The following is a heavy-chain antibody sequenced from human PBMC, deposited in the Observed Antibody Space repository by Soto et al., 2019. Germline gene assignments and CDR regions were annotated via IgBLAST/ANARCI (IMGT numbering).Heavy chain of an antibody. D-gene: IGHD2-2*01. Sequence: GGSLRLSCTFSGVTFGDYAISWSRKAPGKGLGWVGVIRSKAYGETTDYAASVKGRFTILRDNSKSIAYLQLNSLQSDDTGVYYCTRYTYTSRYSYFGMDVWGHGTTVTVSS. CDR2: IRSKAYGETT. CDR3: TRYTYTSRYSYFGMDV. V-gene: IGHV3-49*03. CDR1: GVTFGDYA. J-gene: IGHJ6*02.